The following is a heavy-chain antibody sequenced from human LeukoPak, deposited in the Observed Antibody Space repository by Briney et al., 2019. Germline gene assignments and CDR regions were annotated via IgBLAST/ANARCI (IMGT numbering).Heavy chain of an antibody. CDR2: ISSSSSTI. Sequence: GGSLRLSCAASGFTFSSYSMNWVRQAPGKGLEWVSYISSSSSTIYYADSVKGRFTISRDNAKNSLYLQMNSLRAEDTAVYYCARTDTRPRFGHWFDPWGQGTLVTVSS. CDR3: ARTDTRPRFGHWFDP. D-gene: IGHD2-15*01. J-gene: IGHJ5*02. V-gene: IGHV3-48*01. CDR1: GFTFSSYS.